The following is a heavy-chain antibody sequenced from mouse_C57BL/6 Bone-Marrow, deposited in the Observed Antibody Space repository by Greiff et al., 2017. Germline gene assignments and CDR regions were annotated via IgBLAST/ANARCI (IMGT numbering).Heavy chain of an antibody. CDR2: ISDGGSYT. J-gene: IGHJ2*01. CDR3: ARGGYDVDY. V-gene: IGHV5-4*03. Sequence: EVKLMESGGGLVKPGGSLKLSCAASGFTISSYAMSWVRQTPEKRLEWVATISDGGSYTYYPDNVKGRFTISRDNAKNNLYLQMSHLKSEDTAMYYCARGGYDVDYWGQGTTLTVSS. D-gene: IGHD2-2*01. CDR1: GFTISSYA.